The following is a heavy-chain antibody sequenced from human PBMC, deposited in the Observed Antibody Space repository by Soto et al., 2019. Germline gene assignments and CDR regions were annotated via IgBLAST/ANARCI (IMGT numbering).Heavy chain of an antibody. CDR3: ARIHYSSGWYGLAFDI. J-gene: IGHJ3*02. V-gene: IGHV4-34*01. CDR2: INHSGST. Sequence: SETLSLTCAVYGGSFSGYYWSWIRQPPGKGLEWIGEINHSGSTNYNPSLKSRVTISVDTSKNQFSLKLSSVTAADTAVYYCARIHYSSGWYGLAFDIWGQGTMVTVSS. CDR1: GGSFSGYY. D-gene: IGHD6-19*01.